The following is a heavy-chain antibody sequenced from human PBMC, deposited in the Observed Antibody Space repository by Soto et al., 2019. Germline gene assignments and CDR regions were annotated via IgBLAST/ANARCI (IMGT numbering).Heavy chain of an antibody. Sequence: ASVKVSCKASGYTFTSYDINWVRQATGQGLEWMGWMNPNSGNTGYAQKFQGRVTMTRNTSISTAYMELSSLRSEDTAVYCCAREGSYSSSSPSDYWGQGTLVTVSS. D-gene: IGHD6-6*01. CDR3: AREGSYSSSSPSDY. J-gene: IGHJ4*02. CDR2: MNPNSGNT. V-gene: IGHV1-8*02. CDR1: GYTFTSYD.